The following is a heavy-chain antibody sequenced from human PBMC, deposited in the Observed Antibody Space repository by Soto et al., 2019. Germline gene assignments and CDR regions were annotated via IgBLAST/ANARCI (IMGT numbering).Heavy chain of an antibody. CDR1: GGTFSSYA. V-gene: IGHV1-69*06. CDR3: ARESAVFPYYFDY. J-gene: IGHJ4*02. Sequence: SVKVSCKASGGTFSSYAISWVRQAPGQGLEWMGGIIPIFGTANYAQKFQGRVTITADKSTSTAYMELSSLRSEDTAVYYCARESAVFPYYFDYWGQGTLVTVSS. CDR2: IIPIFGTA. D-gene: IGHD6-13*01.